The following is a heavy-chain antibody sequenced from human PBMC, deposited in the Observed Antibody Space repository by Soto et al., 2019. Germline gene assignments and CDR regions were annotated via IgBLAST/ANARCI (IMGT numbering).Heavy chain of an antibody. J-gene: IGHJ4*02. CDR2: IYYSGST. CDR1: GGSISSYY. CDR3: ARTQGIVGELLGPVDY. D-gene: IGHD3-10*01. V-gene: IGHV4-59*08. Sequence: SETLSLTCTVSGGSISSYYWSWIRQPPGKGLEWIGYIYYSGSTNYNPSLKSRVTISVDTSKNQFSLKLSSVTAADTAVYYCARTQGIVGELLGPVDYWGQGTLVAVSS.